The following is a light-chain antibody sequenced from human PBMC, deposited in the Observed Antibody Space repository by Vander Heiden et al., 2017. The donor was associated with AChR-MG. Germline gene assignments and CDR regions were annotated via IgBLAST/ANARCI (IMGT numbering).Light chain of an antibody. CDR1: CSNIGAGYD. J-gene: IGLJ2*01. CDR2: DNS. Sequence: QSVLTQPPSVSGAPGHRVTIPCPWSCSNIGAGYDVHWYQQLPGTAPKLLIYDNSNRPSGVPDRFSGSKSGTSASLAITGLQAEDEADYYCQSYDSSLSASVVFGGGTKLTVL. V-gene: IGLV1-40*01. CDR3: QSYDSSLSASVV.